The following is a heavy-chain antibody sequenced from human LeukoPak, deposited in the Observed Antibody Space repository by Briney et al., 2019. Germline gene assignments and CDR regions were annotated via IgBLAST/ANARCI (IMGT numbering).Heavy chain of an antibody. CDR2: ISGSGGNT. CDR1: DFSFITYA. CDR3: AKGPMGRGLDY. V-gene: IGHV3-23*01. J-gene: IGHJ4*02. Sequence: GGSLRLSCAASDFSFITYAMSWVRQAPGKGLEWVSAISGSGGNTYYSDSVKGRFTISRDNSKNTLYLQMNSLRAEDTAIYYCAKGPMGRGLDYWGQGTLVTVSS. D-gene: IGHD3-10*01.